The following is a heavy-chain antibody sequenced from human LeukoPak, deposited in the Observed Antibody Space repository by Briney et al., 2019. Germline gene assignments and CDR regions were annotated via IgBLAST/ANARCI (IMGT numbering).Heavy chain of an antibody. CDR2: VSPNSDNT. D-gene: IGHD5-18*01. J-gene: IGHJ4*02. CDR1: GGTFSSYA. Sequence: ASVTVSFTASGGTFSSYAISWVRQAPGQGLEWMGWVSPNSDNTGYAQKFQGRVTMTRNTSISTAYMELSSLRSEDTAVYYCARGPNTAMVSWGQGTPVTVSS. CDR3: ARGPNTAMVS. V-gene: IGHV1-8*02.